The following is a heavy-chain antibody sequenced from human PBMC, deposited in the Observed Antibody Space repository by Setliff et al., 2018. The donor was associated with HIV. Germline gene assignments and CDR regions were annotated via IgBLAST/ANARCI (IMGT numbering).Heavy chain of an antibody. V-gene: IGHV5-51*01. J-gene: IGHJ6*02. CDR2: VHPGNSET. CDR1: GYSFTNFW. CDR3: ATLQPDSVDV. Sequence: PGESLKISCKASGYSFTNFWIGWVRQMPGEGLEWMGIVHPGNSETRYSLPFEGQVTISADRSITTAFLQWCSLKASDTAIYYCATLQPDSVDVWGQGTTVTVSS.